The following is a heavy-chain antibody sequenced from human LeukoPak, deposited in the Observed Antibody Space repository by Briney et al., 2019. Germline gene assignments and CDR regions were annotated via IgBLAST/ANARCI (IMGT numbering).Heavy chain of an antibody. J-gene: IGHJ6*02. V-gene: IGHV1-18*01. CDR1: GYTYTSYG. CDR2: ISAYNGNT. CDR3: ARESYCSSTSCYSDYYYYGMDV. D-gene: IGHD2-2*01. Sequence: ASVKVSCKASGYTYTSYGISWVRQAPGQGLEWMGWISAYNGNTNYAQKLQGRVTMTTDTSTSTAYMELRSLRSDDTAVYYCARESYCSSTSCYSDYYYYGMDVWGQGTTVTVSS.